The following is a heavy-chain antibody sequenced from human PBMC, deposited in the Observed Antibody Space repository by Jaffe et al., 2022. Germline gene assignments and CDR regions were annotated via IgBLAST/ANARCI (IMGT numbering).Heavy chain of an antibody. CDR2: INHSGST. CDR1: GGSFSGYY. Sequence: QVQLQQWGAGLLKPSETLSLTCAVYGGSFSGYYWSWIRQPPGKGLEWIGEINHSGSTNYNPSLKSRVTISVDTSKNQFSLKLSSVTAADTAVYYCARSRRYSVVVVAATGRWGLAEYFQHWGQGTLVTVSS. CDR3: ARSRRYSVVVVAATGRWGLAEYFQH. D-gene: IGHD2-15*01. V-gene: IGHV4-34*01. J-gene: IGHJ1*01.